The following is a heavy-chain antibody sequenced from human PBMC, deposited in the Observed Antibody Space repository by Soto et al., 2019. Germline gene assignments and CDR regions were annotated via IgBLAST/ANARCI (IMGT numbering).Heavy chain of an antibody. V-gene: IGHV4-4*07. J-gene: IGHJ6*02. CDR3: ARDAVFGVVPIAYYGMDV. CDR1: GGSISSYY. Sequence: PSETLSLTCTVSGGSISSYYWSWIRQPAGKGLEWIGRIYTSGSTNYNPSLKSRVTMSVDTSKNQFPLKLSSVTAADTAVYYCARDAVFGVVPIAYYGMDVWGQGTTVTVSS. D-gene: IGHD3-3*01. CDR2: IYTSGST.